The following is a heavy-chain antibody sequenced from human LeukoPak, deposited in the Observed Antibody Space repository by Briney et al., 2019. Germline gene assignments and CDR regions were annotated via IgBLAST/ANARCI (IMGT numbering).Heavy chain of an antibody. CDR2: INSDGSST. D-gene: IGHD6-13*01. CDR3: ARAGIGGAFDI. Sequence: GGSLRLSCAASGFSFSSYWMHWVRQAPGKGRGWVSRINSDGSSTRYADSVKGRFTISRDNAKNTLYLQMNSLRAEDTAVYHCARAGIGGAFDIWGQGTMVTVSS. J-gene: IGHJ3*02. CDR1: GFSFSSYW. V-gene: IGHV3-74*01.